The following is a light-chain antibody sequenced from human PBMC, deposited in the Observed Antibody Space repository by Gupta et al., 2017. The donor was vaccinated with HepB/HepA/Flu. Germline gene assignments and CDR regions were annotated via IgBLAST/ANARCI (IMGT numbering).Light chain of an antibody. CDR3: QQNYSRCWT. V-gene: IGKV1-39*01. CDR1: QTITYY. CDR2: GAS. J-gene: IGKJ1*01. Sequence: DIQLTQCPYSLSVSVRDRVTITCRANQTITYYLNWYRQKPGTAPEVLIYGASSLRSGVPSRFSGSGSGTIFTLTISSLEPEDFATYYCQQNYSRCWTFGQGTQVEIK.